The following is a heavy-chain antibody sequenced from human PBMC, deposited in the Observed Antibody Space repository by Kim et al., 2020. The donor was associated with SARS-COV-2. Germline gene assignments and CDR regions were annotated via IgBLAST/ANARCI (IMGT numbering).Heavy chain of an antibody. D-gene: IGHD3-22*01. J-gene: IGHJ3*02. V-gene: IGHV4-59*13. CDR2: IYYSGST. CDR3: ARDNYEGAFDI. Sequence: SETLSLTCTVSGGSISSYYWSWIRQPPGKGLEWIGYIYYSGSTNYNPSLKSRVTISVDTSKNQFSLKLSSATAADTAVYYCARDNYEGAFDIWGQGTMVT. CDR1: GGSISSYY.